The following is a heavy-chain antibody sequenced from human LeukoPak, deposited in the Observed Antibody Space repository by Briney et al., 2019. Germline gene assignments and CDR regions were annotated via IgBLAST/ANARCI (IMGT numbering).Heavy chain of an antibody. CDR3: AKRGDWNDFDY. Sequence: PGGSLRLSCAASGFTFSNYAMSWVRQAPGKGLEWVSGISDSGSSTFYAGSVKGRFTISRDNSQNTLYLQMNSLRAEDTAVYYCAKRGDWNDFDYWGQGTLVTVSS. J-gene: IGHJ4*02. CDR1: GFTFSNYA. CDR2: ISDSGSST. D-gene: IGHD1-1*01. V-gene: IGHV3-23*01.